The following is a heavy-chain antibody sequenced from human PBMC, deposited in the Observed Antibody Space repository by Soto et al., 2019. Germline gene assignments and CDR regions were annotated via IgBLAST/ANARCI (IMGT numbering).Heavy chain of an antibody. D-gene: IGHD4-17*01. V-gene: IGHV4-31*03. Sequence: QVQLQESGPGLVKPSQTLSLPCTVSGGSISSGGYYWSWIRQHPGKGLEWIGYIYYSGSTYYNPYLKRRVTISVDTSKNQYSLKLSSVTAADTAVYYCARAVTTDPDAFDIWGQGTMVTVSS. CDR3: ARAVTTDPDAFDI. J-gene: IGHJ3*02. CDR2: IYYSGST. CDR1: GGSISSGGYY.